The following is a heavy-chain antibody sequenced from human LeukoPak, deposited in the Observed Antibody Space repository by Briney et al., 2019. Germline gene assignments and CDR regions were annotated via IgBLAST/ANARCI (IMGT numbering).Heavy chain of an antibody. CDR1: GFTVSSNY. Sequence: GGSPRLSCAASGFTVSSNYMSWVRQAPGKGLEWVSVIYSGDITYYADSVKGRFTISRDNSKNTLYLQMNSLRAEDTAVYYCARGATTTVTTDYWGQGTLVTVSS. D-gene: IGHD4-17*01. CDR3: ARGATTTVTTDY. V-gene: IGHV3-66*01. J-gene: IGHJ4*02. CDR2: IYSGDIT.